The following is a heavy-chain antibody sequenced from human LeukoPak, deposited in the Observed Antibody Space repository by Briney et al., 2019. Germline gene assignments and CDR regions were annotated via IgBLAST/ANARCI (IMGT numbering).Heavy chain of an antibody. CDR3: AREPSPMVRGYSPAY. D-gene: IGHD3-10*01. CDR2: INPSGGST. V-gene: IGHV1-46*01. J-gene: IGHJ4*02. Sequence: ASVKVSCKASGYTFTSYYMHWVRQAPGQGLEWMGIINPSGGSTSYAQKFQGRVTMTRDTSTSTVYMELRSLRSEDTAVYYCAREPSPMVRGYSPAYWGQGTLVTVSS. CDR1: GYTFTSYY.